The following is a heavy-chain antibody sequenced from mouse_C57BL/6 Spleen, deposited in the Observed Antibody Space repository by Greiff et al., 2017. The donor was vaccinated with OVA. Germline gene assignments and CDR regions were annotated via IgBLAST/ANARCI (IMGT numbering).Heavy chain of an antibody. D-gene: IGHD1-1*01. CDR1: GYTFTSYW. J-gene: IGHJ2*01. CDR2: IYPSDSET. Sequence: VQLQQPGAELVRPGSSVKLSCKASGYTFTSYWMDWVKQRPGQGLEWIGNIYPSDSETHYNQKFKDKATLTVDKSSSTAYMQLSSLTSEDSAVYYCAREDYYGSRPSFDYWGQGTTLTVSS. CDR3: AREDYYGSRPSFDY. V-gene: IGHV1-61*01.